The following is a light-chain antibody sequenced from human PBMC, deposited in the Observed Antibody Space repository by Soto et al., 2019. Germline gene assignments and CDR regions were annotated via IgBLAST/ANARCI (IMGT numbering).Light chain of an antibody. CDR2: EVN. CDR3: TSYAGSNIWV. J-gene: IGLJ3*02. CDR1: SSDVGAYNY. Sequence: QSALTQPPSASGYPGQSVTISCTGTSSDVGAYNYVSWYQQYPGKAPKLMIYEVNKRPSGVPDRFSGSTSGKTASLTVSGLQPEDEAYYHCTSYAGSNIWVFGGGTKLTVL. V-gene: IGLV2-8*01.